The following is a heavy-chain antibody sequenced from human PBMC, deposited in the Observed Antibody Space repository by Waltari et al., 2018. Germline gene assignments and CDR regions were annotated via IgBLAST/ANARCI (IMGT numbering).Heavy chain of an antibody. CDR3: ASLEWTPYSSSWYGDAFDI. D-gene: IGHD6-13*01. CDR1: GGTFSSYA. J-gene: IGHJ3*02. V-gene: IGHV1-69*13. CDR2: TIPIFGTA. Sequence: QVQLVQSGAEVKKPGSSVKVSCKASGGTFSSYAISWVRQAPGQGLEWMGGTIPIFGTANYAQKFQGRVTITADESTSTAYMELSSLRSEDTAVYYCASLEWTPYSSSWYGDAFDIWGQGTMVTVSS.